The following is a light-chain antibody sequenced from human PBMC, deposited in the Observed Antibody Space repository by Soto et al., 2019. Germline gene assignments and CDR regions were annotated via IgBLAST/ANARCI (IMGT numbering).Light chain of an antibody. CDR3: SSYAGSSAVV. V-gene: IGLV2-14*03. Sequence: QSALTQPASVSGSPGQSITISCTGTSSDIGAYNYVSWYQQHPGKAPKLLIYDVSFRPSGVSDRFSGSKSGNTASLTISGLQSEDEADYYCSSYAGSSAVVFGGGTKVTVL. J-gene: IGLJ2*01. CDR2: DVS. CDR1: SSDIGAYNY.